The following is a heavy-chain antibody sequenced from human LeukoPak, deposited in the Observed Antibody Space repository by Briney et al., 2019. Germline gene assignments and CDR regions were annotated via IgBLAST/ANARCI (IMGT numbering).Heavy chain of an antibody. J-gene: IGHJ4*02. CDR1: GGSISSSNW. D-gene: IGHD3-10*01. V-gene: IGHV4-4*02. Sequence: SETLSLTCAVSGGSISSSNWWSWARQPPGKGLEWIGEIYHSGSTNYNPSLKSRVTISVDKSKNQFSLKLSSVTAADTAVYYWARGISLGFATFDYWGQGTLVTVSS. CDR2: IYHSGST. CDR3: ARGISLGFATFDY.